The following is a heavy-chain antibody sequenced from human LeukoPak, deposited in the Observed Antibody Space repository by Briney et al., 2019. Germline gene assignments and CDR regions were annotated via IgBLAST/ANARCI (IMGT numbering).Heavy chain of an antibody. Sequence: ASVKVSCKASGYTFTSYYMHWVRQAPGQGLEWMGIINPSGGSTSYAQKFQGRVTITADKSTSTAYMELSSLRSEDTAVYYCARGRGYSYGWFDPWGQGTLVTVSS. V-gene: IGHV1-46*01. CDR1: GYTFTSYY. J-gene: IGHJ5*02. D-gene: IGHD5-18*01. CDR2: INPSGGST. CDR3: ARGRGYSYGWFDP.